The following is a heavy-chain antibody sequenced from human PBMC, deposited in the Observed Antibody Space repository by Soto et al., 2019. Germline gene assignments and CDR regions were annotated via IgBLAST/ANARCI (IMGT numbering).Heavy chain of an antibody. CDR1: GFTFSTFA. CDR3: AKSGPTNYFDF. J-gene: IGHJ4*02. CDR2: ITGGSGFT. Sequence: EVQLLESGGGFVQPGGSLRLSCAASGFTFSTFAMNWVRQAPGKGLEWVSGITGGSGFTFYADSVKGRFTIPRDDSENTLFLQMSSLRAEDTAKYYCAKSGPTNYFDFWGQGTLVTVSS. V-gene: IGHV3-23*01. D-gene: IGHD1-26*01.